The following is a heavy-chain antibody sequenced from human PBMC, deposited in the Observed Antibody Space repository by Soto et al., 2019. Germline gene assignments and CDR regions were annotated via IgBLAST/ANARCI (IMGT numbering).Heavy chain of an antibody. J-gene: IGHJ3*02. CDR1: GFIFSTYA. D-gene: IGHD4-17*01. V-gene: IGHV3-23*01. CDR2: ISSSGDST. Sequence: GGSLRLSCAASGFIFSTYAMNWVRQTPGKGLEWVSAISSSGDSTYYAESVRGRFTISRDNSINTLYLQMSRLRTEDTAVYYCAHPRGYGVFDAVDIRGQGTMVTVSS. CDR3: AHPRGYGVFDAVDI.